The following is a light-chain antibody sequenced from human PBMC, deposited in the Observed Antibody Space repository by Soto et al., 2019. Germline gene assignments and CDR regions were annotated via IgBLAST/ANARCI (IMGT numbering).Light chain of an antibody. J-gene: IGLJ3*02. V-gene: IGLV2-11*01. CDR1: SSDVGGYNY. CDR2: DAN. CDR3: CSYAGSFTWV. Sequence: QSVLTQPASVSGSPGQSITISCTGTSSDVGGYNYVSWYQQHPGKAPKLMIYDANKRPSGVPDRFSASKSGNTASLTISGLQAEDEADYYCCSYAGSFTWVFGGGTKLTVL.